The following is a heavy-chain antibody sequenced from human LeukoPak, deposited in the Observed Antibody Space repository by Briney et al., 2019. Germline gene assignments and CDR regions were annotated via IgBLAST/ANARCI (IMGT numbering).Heavy chain of an antibody. Sequence: SVKVSCKASGGTFSSYAISWVRQAPGQGLEWMGRIIPILGIANYAQKFQGRVTITADKSTSTAYMELSSLRSEDTAVYYRAREEWFGELSIYYFDYWGQGTLVTVSS. CDR3: AREEWFGELSIYYFDY. CDR1: GGTFSSYA. V-gene: IGHV1-69*04. CDR2: IIPILGIA. J-gene: IGHJ4*02. D-gene: IGHD3-10*01.